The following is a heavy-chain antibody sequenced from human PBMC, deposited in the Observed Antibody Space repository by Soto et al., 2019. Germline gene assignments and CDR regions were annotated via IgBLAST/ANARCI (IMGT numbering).Heavy chain of an antibody. CDR2: IYYSGST. J-gene: IGHJ4*02. CDR3: ARTMYYYDNNGPSFDY. D-gene: IGHD3-22*01. CDR1: GGSISSGGYY. Sequence: SETLSLTCTVSGGSISSGGYYWSWIRQHPGKGLEWIGYIYYSGSTYYNPSLKSRVTISVDTSKNQFSLKLSSVTAADTAVYYCARTMYYYDNNGPSFDYWGQGTLVTVSS. V-gene: IGHV4-31*03.